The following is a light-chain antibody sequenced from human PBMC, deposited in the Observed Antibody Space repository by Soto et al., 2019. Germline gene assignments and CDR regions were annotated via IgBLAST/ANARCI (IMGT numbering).Light chain of an antibody. J-gene: IGKJ4*01. V-gene: IGKV3D-15*01. CDR1: QSVSRN. Sequence: EIVMTQSPATLSVSPGERATVSYRASQSVSRNLAWYQQKPGQAPRLLMYAASVRATAIPARFSASGSGTEFSLTISSLQSEDFAVYYCQQYSNWPLTFGGGTKVEIK. CDR2: AAS. CDR3: QQYSNWPLT.